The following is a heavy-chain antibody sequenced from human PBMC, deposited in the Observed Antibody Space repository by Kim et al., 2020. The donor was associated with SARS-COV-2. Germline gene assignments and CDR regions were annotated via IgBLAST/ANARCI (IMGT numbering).Heavy chain of an antibody. CDR3: ASLGTEMATIGEYFDY. V-gene: IGHV3-30*07. D-gene: IGHD5-12*01. Sequence: SVKGRFTISRDNSKNTLYLQMNSLRAEDTAVYYCASLGTEMATIGEYFDYWGQGTLVTVSS. J-gene: IGHJ4*02.